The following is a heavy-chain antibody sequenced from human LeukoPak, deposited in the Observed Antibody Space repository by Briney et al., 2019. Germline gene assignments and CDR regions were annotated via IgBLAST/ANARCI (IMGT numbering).Heavy chain of an antibody. CDR1: GYTFSAYS. CDR2: ISSTSSSI. Sequence: GGSLRLSCAASGYTFSAYSINWVRQAPGQGLEWISYISSTSSSIFYADSVKGRFTISRDNAKNSLYLQMNSLRAEDTAVYYCARVASSGSYSQFDYWGQGTLVTVSS. J-gene: IGHJ4*02. D-gene: IGHD1-26*01. CDR3: ARVASSGSYSQFDY. V-gene: IGHV3-48*01.